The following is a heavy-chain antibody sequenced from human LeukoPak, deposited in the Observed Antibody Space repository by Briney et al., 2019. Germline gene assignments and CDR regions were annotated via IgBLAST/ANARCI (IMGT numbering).Heavy chain of an antibody. CDR1: GGSISSYY. Sequence: SEPLSLPSTVSGGSISSYYWSWIRQPAAKGLEWIGRIYTSGSTNYNPSLKSRVTMSVDTSKNQFSLKLSSVTAADTAVYYCARDSSGSKALDYWGQGTLVTVSS. V-gene: IGHV4-4*07. CDR2: IYTSGST. J-gene: IGHJ4*02. D-gene: IGHD3-22*01. CDR3: ARDSSGSKALDY.